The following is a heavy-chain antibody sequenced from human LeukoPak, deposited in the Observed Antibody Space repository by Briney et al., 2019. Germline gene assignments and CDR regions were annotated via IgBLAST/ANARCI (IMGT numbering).Heavy chain of an antibody. J-gene: IGHJ5*02. D-gene: IGHD2-2*01. Sequence: GGSLRLSCAASGFTVGSNYMSWVRQAPGQGLEWVSIIYSDGSTYYADSVKGRFTISRDNSRNTLYLQMNSLSVEDTAVYYCARGIAPTANPNWFDPWGQGTLVTVSS. CDR3: ARGIAPTANPNWFDP. CDR1: GFTVGSNY. CDR2: IYSDGST. V-gene: IGHV3-53*01.